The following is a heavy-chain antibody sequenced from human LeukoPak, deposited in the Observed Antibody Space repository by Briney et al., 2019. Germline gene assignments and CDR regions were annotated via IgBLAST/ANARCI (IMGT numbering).Heavy chain of an antibody. D-gene: IGHD3-10*01. J-gene: IGHJ4*02. CDR2: IYYSGST. CDR1: GGSISSGDYY. Sequence: PSETLSLTCSVSGGSISSGDYYWSWLRQPPGKGLEWIGYIYYSGSTDYNPSLKSRISISADTSKNQFSLKLTSVTAADTAVYYCARVTVRGVIRFYFDCWGQGTLVTVSS. V-gene: IGHV4-30-4*02. CDR3: ARVTVRGVIRFYFDC.